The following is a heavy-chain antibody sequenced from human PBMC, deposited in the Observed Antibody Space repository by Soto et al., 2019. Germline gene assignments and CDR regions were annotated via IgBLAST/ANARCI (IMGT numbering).Heavy chain of an antibody. CDR2: IYYSGST. J-gene: IGHJ6*03. Sequence: SETLSLTCTVSGGSISSSSYYWGWIRQPPGKGLEWIGSIYYSGSTYYNPSLKSRVTISVDTSKNQFSLKLSSVTAADTAVYYCARQANYDILTGYYNYYYMDVWGKGTTVTVSS. V-gene: IGHV4-39*01. CDR3: ARQANYDILTGYYNYYYMDV. D-gene: IGHD3-9*01. CDR1: GGSISSSSYY.